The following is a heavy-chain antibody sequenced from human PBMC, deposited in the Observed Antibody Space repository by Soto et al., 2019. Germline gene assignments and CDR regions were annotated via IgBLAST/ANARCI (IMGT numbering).Heavy chain of an antibody. CDR1: NGSISGYY. D-gene: IGHD4-17*01. J-gene: IGHJ5*02. V-gene: IGHV4-4*07. CDR3: ARASLTVTRVSSWFDP. Sequence: QLQESGPGLVEPSETLSLTCTVSNGSISGYYWSWIRQPAGKGLEWIGRVYSSGSTYYNPSLKSRVTMSVDTSNNHFSLRLTSVTAADTAIYYCARASLTVTRVSSWFDPWGPGTLVTVSS. CDR2: VYSSGST.